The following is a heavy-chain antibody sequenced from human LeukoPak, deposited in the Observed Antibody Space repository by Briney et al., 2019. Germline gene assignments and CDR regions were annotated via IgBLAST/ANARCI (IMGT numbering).Heavy chain of an antibody. V-gene: IGHV1-69*05. D-gene: IGHD6-6*01. CDR1: GGSFSSYA. J-gene: IGHJ4*02. CDR3: ARRKYSSSSDYFDY. Sequence: ASVKVSCKASGGSFSSYALSWVRQAPGQGLQWLGETIPIFTTTHYAQKFQGRATITTDEPTGTAYMELSSLRYEDTAVYYCARRKYSSSSDYFDYWDQGTLVTVSS. CDR2: TIPIFTTT.